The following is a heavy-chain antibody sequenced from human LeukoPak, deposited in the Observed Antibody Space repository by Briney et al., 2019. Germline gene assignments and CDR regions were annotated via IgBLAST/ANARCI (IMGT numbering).Heavy chain of an antibody. V-gene: IGHV3-9*01. CDR2: ISWNSGSI. CDR1: GFTFDDYA. J-gene: IGHJ6*02. CDR3: AKDGAAADYGMDV. Sequence: PGGSLRLSCAASGFTFDDYAMHWVRQAPGKGLEWVSGISWNSGSIGYADSVKGRFTISRDNAKNSLYLQMNSLRAEDTALYYCAKDGAAADYGMDVWGQGTTVTVSS. D-gene: IGHD6-13*01.